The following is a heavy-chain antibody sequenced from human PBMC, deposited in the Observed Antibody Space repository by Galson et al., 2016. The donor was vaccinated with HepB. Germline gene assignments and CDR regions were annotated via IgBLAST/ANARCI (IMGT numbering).Heavy chain of an antibody. CDR2: IHHGGGT. CDR1: GGSISSSNW. V-gene: IGHV4-4*02. CDR3: DHSSGWYKFDL. Sequence: SETLSLTCAVSGGSISSSNWFSWVRQPPGKGLEWIGEIHHGGGTNYSPSLKSRLSMSVDKANNQVFLNLASVTAADTAVYFCDHSSGWYKFDLWGQGTLVSVSS. J-gene: IGHJ5*02. D-gene: IGHD6-19*01.